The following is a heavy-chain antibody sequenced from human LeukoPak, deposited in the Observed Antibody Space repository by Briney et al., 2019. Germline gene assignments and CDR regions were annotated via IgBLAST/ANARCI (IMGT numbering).Heavy chain of an antibody. CDR2: ISTYNGNT. D-gene: IGHD6-19*01. CDR1: GYTFTSYG. V-gene: IGHV1-18*01. CDR3: TREGGYSSGWYDY. Sequence: ASVTVSCTASGYTFTSYGINWVRQAPGQGLEWMGWISTYNGNTKYSQKLQGRVTMTTDTSTSTVYMELKSLRSDDTAVYYCTREGGYSSGWYDYWGQGTLVTVSS. J-gene: IGHJ4*02.